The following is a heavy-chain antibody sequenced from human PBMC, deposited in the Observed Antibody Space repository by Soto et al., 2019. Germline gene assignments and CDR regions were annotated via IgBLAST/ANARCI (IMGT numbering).Heavy chain of an antibody. D-gene: IGHD2-2*01. CDR3: ARVLSPAAMLFYYYYYYMDV. CDR1: GFTFSSYW. Sequence: GGSLRLSCAASGFTFSSYWMSWVRQAPGKGLEWVANIEQDGIEKFYVDFLKGRFTISRDNAKNSLFLQMNSLRAEDTAVYYCARVLSPAAMLFYYYYYYMDVWGKGTTVTVSS. V-gene: IGHV3-7*01. J-gene: IGHJ6*03. CDR2: IEQDGIEK.